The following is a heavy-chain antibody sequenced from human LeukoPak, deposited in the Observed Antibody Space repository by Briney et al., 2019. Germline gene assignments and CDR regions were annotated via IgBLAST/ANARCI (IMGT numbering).Heavy chain of an antibody. D-gene: IGHD1-26*01. CDR2: IYSGGNT. Sequence: GGSLRLSCAASGFTVSSNYMSWVRQAPGKGLEWVSVIYSGGNTYYADSVKGRFTISRDNSKNTLYLQMNSLRAEDTAVYYCARAGVGARFEDYWGQGTLVTVSS. J-gene: IGHJ4*02. V-gene: IGHV3-53*01. CDR1: GFTVSSNY. CDR3: ARAGVGARFEDY.